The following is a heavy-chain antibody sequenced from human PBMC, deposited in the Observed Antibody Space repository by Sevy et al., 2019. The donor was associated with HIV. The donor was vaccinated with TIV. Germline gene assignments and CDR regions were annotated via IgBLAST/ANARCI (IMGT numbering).Heavy chain of an antibody. CDR2: ISASGGST. CDR3: AKEHYSGYDFDY. Sequence: GGYLRLSCVASGFTFISYPMAWVRQAPGKGLEWVSTISASGGSTYYADSVKGRFTISRENSKNMVKLEMNILRADDTALYYCAKEHYSGYDFDYWGHGTVVTVSS. D-gene: IGHD5-12*01. V-gene: IGHV3-23*01. CDR1: GFTFISYP. J-gene: IGHJ4*01.